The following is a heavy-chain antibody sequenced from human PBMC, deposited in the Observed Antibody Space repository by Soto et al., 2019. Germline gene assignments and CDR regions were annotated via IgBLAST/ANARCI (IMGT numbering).Heavy chain of an antibody. V-gene: IGHV4-31*03. CDR2: IYYSGST. D-gene: IGHD6-13*01. CDR1: GGSISSGGYY. Sequence: QVQLQESGPGLVKPSQTLSLTCTVSGGSISSGGYYWSWIRQHPGKGLEWIGYIYYSGSTYYNPSLKRRVTISVDTSQHQFSLKLSYVTAADTAVYYCARARSSSWYFDYWGQGTLVTVSS. J-gene: IGHJ4*02. CDR3: ARARSSSWYFDY.